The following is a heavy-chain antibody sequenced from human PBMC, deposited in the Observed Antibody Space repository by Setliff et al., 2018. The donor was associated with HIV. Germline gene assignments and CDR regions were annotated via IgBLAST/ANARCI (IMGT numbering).Heavy chain of an antibody. V-gene: IGHV1-18*01. D-gene: IGHD3-22*01. CDR2: ISAYNGNT. CDR3: AREIGDYYDSSGYYPPTDYYYGMDV. CDR1: GYTFTSYD. J-gene: IGHJ6*02. Sequence: ASVKVSCKASGYTFTSYDISWVRQAPGRGLEWMGWISAYNGNTNYAQKLQGRVTMTTATSTSTASMALRSLRSDDTAVYYCAREIGDYYDSSGYYPPTDYYYGMDVWGQGTMVTVSS.